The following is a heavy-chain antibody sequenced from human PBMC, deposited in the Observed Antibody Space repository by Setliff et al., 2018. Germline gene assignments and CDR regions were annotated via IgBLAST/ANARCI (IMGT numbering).Heavy chain of an antibody. J-gene: IGHJ4*02. CDR1: GDSISSTSYQ. Sequence: SETLSLTCTVSGDSISSTSYQWGWVRQPPGKGLEWIGSIYYTGTAYYNPSLKSRVAISVDTSKNQFSLQVTSLAATDTALYFCARHEFVGGYYGSVTYRHFDYWGQGILVTVSS. CDR3: ARHEFVGGYYGSVTYRHFDY. D-gene: IGHD3-10*01. V-gene: IGHV4-39*01. CDR2: IYYTGTA.